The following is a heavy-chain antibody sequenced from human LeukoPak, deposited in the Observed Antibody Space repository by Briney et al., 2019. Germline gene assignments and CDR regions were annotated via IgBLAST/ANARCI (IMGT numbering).Heavy chain of an antibody. Sequence: ASVKDSCKASGYTFIGFYIHWVRQAPGQGLEWVGWIDPSSGDTKYARRFQGRVTMTRDTLIRTAYMELSSLTSDDTAVYYCARDGAESGYNRYYYYYYMDVWGGGATVTVS. CDR2: IDPSSGDT. V-gene: IGHV1-2*02. J-gene: IGHJ6*03. D-gene: IGHD5-24*01. CDR3: ARDGAESGYNRYYYYYYMDV. CDR1: GYTFIGFY.